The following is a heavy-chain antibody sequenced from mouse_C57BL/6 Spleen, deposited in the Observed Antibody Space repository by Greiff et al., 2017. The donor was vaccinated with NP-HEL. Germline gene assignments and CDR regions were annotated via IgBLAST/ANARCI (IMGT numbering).Heavy chain of an antibody. Sequence: EVKLMESEGGLVQPGSSMKLSCTASGFTFSDYYMAWVRQVPEKGLEWVANINYDGSSTYYLDSLKSRFIISRDNAKNILYLQMSSLKSEDTATYYCARGLRWYFDYWGQGTTLTVSS. V-gene: IGHV5-16*01. CDR1: GFTFSDYY. CDR2: INYDGSST. D-gene: IGHD1-1*01. CDR3: ARGLRWYFDY. J-gene: IGHJ2*01.